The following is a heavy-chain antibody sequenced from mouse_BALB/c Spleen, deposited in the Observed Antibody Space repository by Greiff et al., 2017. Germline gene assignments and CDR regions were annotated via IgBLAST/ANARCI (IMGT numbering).Heavy chain of an antibody. J-gene: IGHJ1*01. Sequence: EAGGGLVQPKGSLKLSCAASGFTFNTNAMNWVRQAPGKGLEWVARIRSKSNNYATYYADSVKDRFTISRDDSQSMLYLQMNNLKTEDTAMYYCVRGGTVVATDWYFDVWGAGTTVTVSS. CDR2: IRSKSNNYAT. V-gene: IGHV10S3*01. D-gene: IGHD1-1*01. CDR1: GFTFNTNA. CDR3: VRGGTVVATDWYFDV.